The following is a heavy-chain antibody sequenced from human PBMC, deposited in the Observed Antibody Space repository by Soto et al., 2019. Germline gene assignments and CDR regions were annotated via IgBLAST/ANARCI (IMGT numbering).Heavy chain of an antibody. V-gene: IGHV3-9*01. Sequence: ESGGGLVQPGRSLRLSCAASGFTFDDYAMHWVRQAPGKGLEWVSGISWNSGSIGYADSVKGRFTISRDNAKNSLYLPMNSLRAEDTALYYCAKDAITMVRGVISYYGMDVWGQGTTVTVSS. D-gene: IGHD3-10*01. CDR3: AKDAITMVRGVISYYGMDV. J-gene: IGHJ6*02. CDR1: GFTFDDYA. CDR2: ISWNSGSI.